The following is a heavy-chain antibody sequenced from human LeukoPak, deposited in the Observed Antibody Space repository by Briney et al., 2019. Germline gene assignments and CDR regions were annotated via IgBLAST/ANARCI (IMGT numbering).Heavy chain of an antibody. D-gene: IGHD3-10*01. CDR2: IYSTGTT. Sequence: GGSLRLSCAVSGLAVRSNYLSWVRQAPGKGLEWVAVIYSTGTTFYADSVKGRFTISRDNSKNTVYLQMNSLRPEDTAIYYCARDRGPGWFDPWGQGTLVTVSS. V-gene: IGHV3-53*05. CDR3: ARDRGPGWFDP. CDR1: GLAVRSNY. J-gene: IGHJ5*02.